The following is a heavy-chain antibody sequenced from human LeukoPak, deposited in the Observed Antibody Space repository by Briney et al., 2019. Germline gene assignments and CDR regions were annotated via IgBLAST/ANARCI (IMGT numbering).Heavy chain of an antibody. V-gene: IGHV3-30*18. CDR2: ISYDGSNK. CDR1: GFTFGRYG. CDR3: AKGSYDSSGYHLDY. Sequence: GGSLRLSCAASGFTFGRYGIHWVRQAPGKGLEWVAVISYDGSNKYYADSVKGRFTISRDNSRNTLSLQMNSLRAEDTAVYYCAKGSYDSSGYHLDYWGQGTLVTVSS. J-gene: IGHJ4*02. D-gene: IGHD3-22*01.